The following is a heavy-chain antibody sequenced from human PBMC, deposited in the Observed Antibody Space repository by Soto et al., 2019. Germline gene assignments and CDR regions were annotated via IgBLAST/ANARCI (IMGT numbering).Heavy chain of an antibody. CDR1: GFTFSSSA. CDR2: IVVSRGHT. V-gene: IGHV1-58*02. Sequence: QMQLVQSGPEVKKPGTSVKVSCKASGFTFSSSAMQWVRQARGQRLEWIGWIVVSRGHTNYAQKFQERVTITRDMSTTTAYMELSSLRFEDTAVYYCAAKLYSSGGGHWGQGTLVTVSS. J-gene: IGHJ4*02. CDR3: AAKLYSSGGGH. D-gene: IGHD6-19*01.